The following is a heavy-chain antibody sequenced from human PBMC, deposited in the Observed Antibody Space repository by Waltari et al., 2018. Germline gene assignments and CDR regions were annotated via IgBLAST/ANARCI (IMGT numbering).Heavy chain of an antibody. CDR3: GKDITPGGMDV. CDR1: GFTFYDHA. CDR2: ISWDSVNT. D-gene: IGHD2-15*01. J-gene: IGHJ6*02. Sequence: EVQLVESGGGWVQSSRSLRLSCAACGFTFYDHAMHWVRQAPGEGLEWVSGISWDSVNTGYADSVKGRFSISRDNAKNLLYLQMNNLRVEDTAFYYCGKDITPGGMDVWGRGTAVTVSS. V-gene: IGHV3-9*01.